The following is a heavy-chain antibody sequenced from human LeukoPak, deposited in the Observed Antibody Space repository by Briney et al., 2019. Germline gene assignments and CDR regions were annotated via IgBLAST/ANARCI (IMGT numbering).Heavy chain of an antibody. CDR1: GGTFSSYA. Sequence: GASVKVSCKASGGTFSSYAISWVRQAPGQGLEWMGGIIPIFGTANYAQKFQGRVTITTDESTSTAYMELSSLRSEDTAVYYCARVSRAGYCSSTSCRGYYYYYYMDVWGKGTTVTVSS. CDR3: ARVSRAGYCSSTSCRGYYYYYYMDV. CDR2: IIPIFGTA. D-gene: IGHD2-2*01. J-gene: IGHJ6*03. V-gene: IGHV1-69*05.